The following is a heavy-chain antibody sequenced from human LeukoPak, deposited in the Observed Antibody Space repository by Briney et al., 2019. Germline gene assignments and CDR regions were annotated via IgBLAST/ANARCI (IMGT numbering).Heavy chain of an antibody. V-gene: IGHV1-18*04. J-gene: IGHJ4*02. D-gene: IGHD3-22*01. CDR2: ISAYNGNT. CDR3: ARDCPSGYYFDY. Sequence: GASVKVSCKTSGYTFTDCYLHWVRQAPGQGLEWMGWISAYNGNTNYAQKLQGRVTMTTDTSTSTAYMELRSLRSDDTAVYYCARDCPSGYYFDYWGQGTLVTVSS. CDR1: GYTFTDCY.